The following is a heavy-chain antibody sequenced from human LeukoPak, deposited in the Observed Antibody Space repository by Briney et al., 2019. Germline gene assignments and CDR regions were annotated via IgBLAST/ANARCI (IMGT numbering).Heavy chain of an antibody. V-gene: IGHV1-69*13. D-gene: IGHD6-13*01. J-gene: IGHJ4*02. CDR2: IIPIFCTA. CDR1: GGTLSSYA. CDR3: VREIAMAAAGVGIGEY. Sequence: SVKVSCKASGGTLSSYAISWVRQAPGQGLEWMGGIIPIFCTANYAQKFQGRVTLTAEESTRAAYIEPSSLRSEETAVYYCVREIAMAAAGVGIGEYWGQGNLVTVSS.